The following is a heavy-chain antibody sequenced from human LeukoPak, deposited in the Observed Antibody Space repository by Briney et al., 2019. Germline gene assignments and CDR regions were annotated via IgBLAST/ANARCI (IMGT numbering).Heavy chain of an antibody. J-gene: IGHJ3*02. D-gene: IGHD3-22*01. CDR3: AREYYYDSSMPAFDI. V-gene: IGHV4-38-2*02. Sequence: SETLSLTCTVSGYSISTGYYWDWIRQPPGKGLEWIGTFYHGGSTYYNPSPKSRVTISVDTSKNQFSLNLTSVTAADTAVYYCAREYYYDSSMPAFDIWGQGTMVTVSS. CDR2: FYHGGST. CDR1: GYSISTGYY.